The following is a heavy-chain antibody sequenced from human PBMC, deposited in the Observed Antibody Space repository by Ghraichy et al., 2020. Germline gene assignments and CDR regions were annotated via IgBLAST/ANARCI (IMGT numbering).Heavy chain of an antibody. CDR3: AKEFYSSDWSADDY. J-gene: IGHJ4*02. CDR1: GFSFSSYT. D-gene: IGHD6-19*01. V-gene: IGHV3-23*01. CDR2: ISGDSTRA. Sequence: GESLNISCTASGFSFSSYTMTWVRQAPGKGLEWVSSISGDSTRAFYADSVKGRLIISRDNSKNTLFLQMSSLRADDTAVYYCAKEFYSSDWSADDYWGQGTLVTVSS.